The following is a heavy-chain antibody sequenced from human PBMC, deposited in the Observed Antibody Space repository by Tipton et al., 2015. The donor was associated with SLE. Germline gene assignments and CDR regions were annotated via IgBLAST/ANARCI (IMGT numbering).Heavy chain of an antibody. V-gene: IGHV4-59*08. CDR1: GGSISSYY. CDR2: IYYSGST. CDR3: ARGMVTWRGAILGVDV. D-gene: IGHD2-21*02. J-gene: IGHJ6*02. Sequence: TLSLTCTVSGGSISSYYWSWIRQPPGKGLEWIGYIYYSGSTNYNPSLKSRVTISADTSKNQFSLKLTSVTAADTAVYYCARGMVTWRGAILGVDVWGQGTTVNVSS.